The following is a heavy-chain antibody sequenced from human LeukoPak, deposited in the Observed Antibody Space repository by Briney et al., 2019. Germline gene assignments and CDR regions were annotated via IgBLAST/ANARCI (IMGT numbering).Heavy chain of an antibody. J-gene: IGHJ4*02. CDR3: ARYCSGGSCYD. Sequence: GGSLRLSCAASGFTVSTNYLTWVRQAPGKGLEWVSVIYSGGSTYYADSVKGRFTISRGNSKNTLYLQMNSLRAEDTAVYYCARYCSGGSCYDWGQGTLVTVSS. CDR2: IYSGGST. D-gene: IGHD2-15*01. V-gene: IGHV3-66*01. CDR1: GFTVSTNY.